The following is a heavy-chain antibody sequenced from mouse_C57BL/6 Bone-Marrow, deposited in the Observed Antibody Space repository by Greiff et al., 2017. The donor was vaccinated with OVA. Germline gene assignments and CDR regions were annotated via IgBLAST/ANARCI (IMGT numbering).Heavy chain of an antibody. CDR3: ARWMITTVVARGYY. J-gene: IGHJ4*01. Sequence: QVQLQQSGPELVKPGASVKLSCKASGYTFTSYDINWVKQRPGQGLEWIGWIYPRDGSTKYNEKFKGKATVTVDTSASTAYMELHSLTSEDSAVYFCARWMITTVVARGYYWGQGTSVTVAS. V-gene: IGHV1-85*01. D-gene: IGHD1-1*01. CDR2: IYPRDGST. CDR1: GYTFTSYD.